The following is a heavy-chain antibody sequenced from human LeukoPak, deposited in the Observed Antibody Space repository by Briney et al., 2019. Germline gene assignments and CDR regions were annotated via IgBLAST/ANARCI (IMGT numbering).Heavy chain of an antibody. V-gene: IGHV3-48*01. CDR2: IGIDSGNT. Sequence: GGSLRLSCAASGFTFSDYSMNWVRQAPGKGLEWISYIGIDSGNTNYADSVKGRFTISGDKAKNSLYLQRTSLRVEDRAGYCWARDYKYAFDNWGQGTLVTVSS. J-gene: IGHJ4*02. CDR3: ARDYKYAFDN. D-gene: IGHD5-24*01. CDR1: GFTFSDYS.